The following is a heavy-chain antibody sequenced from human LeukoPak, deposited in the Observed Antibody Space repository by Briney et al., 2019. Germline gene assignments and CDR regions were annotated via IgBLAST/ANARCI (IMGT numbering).Heavy chain of an antibody. CDR1: GFSFSSYW. J-gene: IGHJ4*02. CDR2: IKPDGSGK. V-gene: IGHV3-7*01. Sequence: GGSLRLSCAASGFSFSSYWTTGVREVPGEGLGWVANIKPDGSGKYAVDSVKGVFTISSDNAKSSLYLQMDSLRGQDTAVYYCSSQPAVIDLDFWGQGALVTVSS. D-gene: IGHD2/OR15-2a*01. CDR3: SSQPAVIDLDF.